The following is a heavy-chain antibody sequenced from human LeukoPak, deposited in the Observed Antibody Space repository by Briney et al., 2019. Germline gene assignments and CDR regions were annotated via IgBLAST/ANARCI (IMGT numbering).Heavy chain of an antibody. Sequence: GGSLRLSCAASDFTFSTYGMHWVRQAPGKGLAWVAIISSDGRNKYYADSVKGRFTISRDNSESMLYLQMNSLRDEDTAVYYCATGDCGGDCYSSYFDYWGQGTLVTVSS. CDR3: ATGDCGGDCYSSYFDY. V-gene: IGHV3-30*19. CDR2: ISSDGRNK. D-gene: IGHD2-21*02. J-gene: IGHJ4*02. CDR1: DFTFSTYG.